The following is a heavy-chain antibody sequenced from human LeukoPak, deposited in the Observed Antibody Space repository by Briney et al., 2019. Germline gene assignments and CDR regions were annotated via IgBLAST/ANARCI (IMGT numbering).Heavy chain of an antibody. CDR1: GGSISSGGYY. CDR2: IYYSGST. V-gene: IGHV4-31*03. Sequence: SQTLSLTCTVSGGSISSGGYYWSWIRQHPGKGLEWIGYIYYSGSTYYNPSLKSRVTISVDTSKNQFSLKLSSVTAADTAVYYCARDLAYTDYSNYGVYYYYYMDVWGKGTTVTVSS. D-gene: IGHD4-11*01. J-gene: IGHJ6*03. CDR3: ARDLAYTDYSNYGVYYYYYMDV.